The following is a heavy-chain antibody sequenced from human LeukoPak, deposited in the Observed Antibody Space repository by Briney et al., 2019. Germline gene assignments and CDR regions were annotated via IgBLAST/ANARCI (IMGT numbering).Heavy chain of an antibody. J-gene: IGHJ4*02. CDR2: ISSSGSTI. D-gene: IGHD4-17*01. Sequence: GGSLRLSCAASGFTFSSYEMNWVRQAPGKGLEWVSYISSSGSTIYYADSVKGRFTISRDYAKNSLYLQMNSLRAEDTAVYYCARALDYGDYTFDYWGQGTLVTVSS. V-gene: IGHV3-48*03. CDR3: ARALDYGDYTFDY. CDR1: GFTFSSYE.